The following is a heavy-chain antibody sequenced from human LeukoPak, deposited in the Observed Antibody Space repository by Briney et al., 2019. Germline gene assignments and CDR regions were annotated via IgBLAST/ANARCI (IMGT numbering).Heavy chain of an antibody. V-gene: IGHV1-69*13. CDR2: IIPIFGTA. CDR1: GGTFSSHA. J-gene: IGHJ5*02. CDR3: ARGGRIVPAASISYWFDP. Sequence: SVKVSCKASGGTFSSHAISWVRQAPGQGLEWMGGIIPIFGTANYAQKFQGRVTITADESTGTAYMELSSLRSEDTAVYYCARGGRIVPAASISYWFDPWGQGTLVTVSS. D-gene: IGHD2-2*01.